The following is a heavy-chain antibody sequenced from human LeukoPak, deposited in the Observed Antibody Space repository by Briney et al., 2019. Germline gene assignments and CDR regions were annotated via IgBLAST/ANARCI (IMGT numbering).Heavy chain of an antibody. CDR2: IYYTGGT. CDR3: ARGEALDI. Sequence: PSETLSLTCAVSGGSISYFYWSWIRQPPGKGLEWIGYIYYTGGTNYNPSLKSRATISVDTSTNQFSLKLSSVTAADTAVYYCARGEALDIWDQGTMVTVSS. D-gene: IGHD3-10*01. CDR1: GGSISYFY. J-gene: IGHJ3*02. V-gene: IGHV4-59*08.